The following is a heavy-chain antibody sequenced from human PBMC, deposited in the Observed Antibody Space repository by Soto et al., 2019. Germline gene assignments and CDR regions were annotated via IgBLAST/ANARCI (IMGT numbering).Heavy chain of an antibody. V-gene: IGHV3-33*01. CDR2: IVREGSEK. Sequence: QVQLVESGGGVVQPGRSLRLSCAASGFAFSSHGMHWVRQAPGKGLEWVAVIVREGSEKHYADSVKGRFTISRDNSKNTQYLEMNSLRAEDTAVYYCARDDDDDDNGLDSWGQGTLVTVSS. J-gene: IGHJ5*01. CDR1: GFAFSSHG. D-gene: IGHD1-1*01. CDR3: ARDDDDDDNGLDS.